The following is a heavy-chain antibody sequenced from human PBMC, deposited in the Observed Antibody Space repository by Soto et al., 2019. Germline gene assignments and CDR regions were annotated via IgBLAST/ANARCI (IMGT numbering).Heavy chain of an antibody. J-gene: IGHJ3*02. V-gene: IGHV3-7*04. CDR1: GFTFSSYW. CDR3: GGGHAFDT. CDR2: IKQDGSEQ. Sequence: EVQLVESGGGLVQPGGSLRLSCAASGFTFSSYWMNWVRQAPGKGPEWVANIKQDGSEQYYVDSVKGRFTVSRDNAKNSLYLQMNSLRAEDTAVYYCGGGHAFDTWGQGTMVTVSS.